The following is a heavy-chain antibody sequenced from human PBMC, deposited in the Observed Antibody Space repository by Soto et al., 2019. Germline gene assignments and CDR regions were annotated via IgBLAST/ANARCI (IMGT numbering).Heavy chain of an antibody. CDR1: GGTFSSYA. D-gene: IGHD3-10*01. V-gene: IGHV1-69*13. Sequence: ASVKVSCKASGGTFSSYAIGWVRQAPGQGLEWMGGIIPIFGTANYAQKFQGRVTITADESTSTAYMELSSLRSEDTAVYYCNRKRITMVRGVIIKDYYYGMDVWGQGTTVTVSS. CDR2: IIPIFGTA. CDR3: NRKRITMVRGVIIKDYYYGMDV. J-gene: IGHJ6*02.